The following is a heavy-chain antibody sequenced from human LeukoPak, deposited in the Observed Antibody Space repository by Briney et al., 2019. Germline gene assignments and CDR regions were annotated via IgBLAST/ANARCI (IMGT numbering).Heavy chain of an antibody. D-gene: IGHD6-13*01. CDR3: AKDMSSGYSSSWIFDY. CDR2: ISWNSGSI. V-gene: IGHV3-9*03. CDR1: GFTFDDYA. Sequence: GRSLRLSCAASGFTFDDYAMHWVRQAPGKGLEWVSGISWNSGSIGYADSVKGRFTISRDNAKNSLYLQMNSLRAEDMALYYCAKDMSSGYSSSWIFDYWGQGTLVTVSS. J-gene: IGHJ4*02.